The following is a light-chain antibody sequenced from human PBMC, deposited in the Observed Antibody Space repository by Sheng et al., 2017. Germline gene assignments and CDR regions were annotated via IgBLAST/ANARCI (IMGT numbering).Light chain of an antibody. CDR1: QAINNY. Sequence: DIQMTQSPSSLSASVGDRVTITCRPSQAINNYVAWYQQKPGQVPKLLIFAASALESWVPSRFSGGRSGTGYTLTISGLQPEDAATYYCQNYLRAPLTFGGGRKVE. V-gene: IGKV1-27*01. CDR3: QNYLRAPLT. J-gene: IGKJ4*01. CDR2: AAS.